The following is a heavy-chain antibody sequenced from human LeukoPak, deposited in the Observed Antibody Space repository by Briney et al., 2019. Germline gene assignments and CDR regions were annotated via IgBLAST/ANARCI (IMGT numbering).Heavy chain of an antibody. CDR3: ARVKDFAYSFFDL. J-gene: IGHJ2*01. CDR2: VYRSGNT. CDR1: GGSISHYY. Sequence: PSETLSLTCTLSGGSISHYYWSWIRQPPGKGPEWIGYVYRSGNTNYNPSLTNRVTISVDTSKNHFSLNLTSVTAADTAVYYCARVKDFAYSFFDLWGRGTLVTVSS. V-gene: IGHV4-59*01.